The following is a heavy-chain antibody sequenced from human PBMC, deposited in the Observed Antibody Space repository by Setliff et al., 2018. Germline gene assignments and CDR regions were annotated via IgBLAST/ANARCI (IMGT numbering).Heavy chain of an antibody. CDR3: ARASRFGTIKYRGDYYMDV. CDR2: INTNTGNP. CDR1: GYSFSTYA. V-gene: IGHV7-4-1*02. D-gene: IGHD3-10*01. J-gene: IGHJ6*03. Sequence: ASVKVSCKASGYSFSTYAISWMRQAPGQGLEWMGWINTNTGNPSYAQGFTGRFVFSLDTSVSTAYLQISSLKAEDTALYYCARASRFGTIKYRGDYYMDVWGKGTTVTVSS.